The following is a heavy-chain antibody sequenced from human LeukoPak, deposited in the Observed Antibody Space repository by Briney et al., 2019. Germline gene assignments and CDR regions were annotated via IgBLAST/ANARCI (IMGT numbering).Heavy chain of an antibody. J-gene: IGHJ6*03. CDR3: ARAKNPYYYYYYMDF. Sequence: PSETLSLTCAVSGYSISSGHYWVWIRQPPGKGLEYIGNIYHSGSSHYNPSLKSRVTISVDTSNNQFSLKLGSVTAADTAVYYCARAKNPYYYYYYMDFWGRGTTVTVSS. CDR1: GYSISSGHY. V-gene: IGHV4-38-2*01. CDR2: IYHSGSS.